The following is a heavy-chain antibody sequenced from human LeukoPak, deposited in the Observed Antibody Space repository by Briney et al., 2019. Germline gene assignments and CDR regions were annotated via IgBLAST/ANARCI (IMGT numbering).Heavy chain of an antibody. Sequence: PSETLSLTCTVSGYSISSGYYWGWIRQPPGKGLEWIGNIYHSGNTYYNPSLKSRVTISVDTSKNQFSLKLSSVTAADTAVYYCARDKALYNWSDAFDIWGQGTMVTVSS. D-gene: IGHD1-20*01. CDR2: IYHSGNT. CDR3: ARDKALYNWSDAFDI. V-gene: IGHV4-38-2*02. CDR1: GYSISSGYY. J-gene: IGHJ3*02.